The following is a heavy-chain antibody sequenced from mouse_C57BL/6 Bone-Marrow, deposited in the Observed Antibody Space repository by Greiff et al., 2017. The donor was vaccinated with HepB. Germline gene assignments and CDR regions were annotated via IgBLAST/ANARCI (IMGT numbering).Heavy chain of an antibody. CDR1: GFTFSDYG. CDR3: ARPYGNYPAWFAY. D-gene: IGHD2-1*01. J-gene: IGHJ3*01. V-gene: IGHV5-15*01. Sequence: EVHLVESGGGLVQPGGSLKLSCAASGFTFSDYGMAWVRQAPRKGPEWVAFISNLAYSIYYADTVTGRFTISRENAKNTLYLEMSSLRSEDTAMYYCARPYGNYPAWFAYWGQGTLVTVSA. CDR2: ISNLAYSI.